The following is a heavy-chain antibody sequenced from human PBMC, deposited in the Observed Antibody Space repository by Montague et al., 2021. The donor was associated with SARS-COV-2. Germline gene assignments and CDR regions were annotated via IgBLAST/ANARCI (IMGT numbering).Heavy chain of an antibody. CDR3: ARSLRRVVLAATGHWEKDYYYYYMDV. CDR2: INHCGSS. CDR1: GGSFRTYH. J-gene: IGHJ6*03. D-gene: IGHD2-2*01. Sequence: SETLSLTCAVSGGSFRTYHRCWICQPPGTGLGWIGEINHCGSSNXXSSLTSRVTISVEISKNKFSLKLTSVTAADTAVYYCARSLRRVVLAATGHWEKDYYYYYMDVWGKGTAVTVSS. V-gene: IGHV4-34*01.